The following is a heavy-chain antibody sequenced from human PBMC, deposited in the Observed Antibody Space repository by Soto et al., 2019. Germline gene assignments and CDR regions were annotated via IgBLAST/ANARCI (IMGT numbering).Heavy chain of an antibody. CDR2: IYYSGST. Sequence: SETLSLTCTVSGGSISSGGYYWSWIRQHPGKGLEWIGYIYYSGSTYYNPSLKSRVTISVDTSKNQFSLKLSSVTAADTAVYYCARDFDWSGFDPWGQGTLVTVSS. V-gene: IGHV4-31*03. D-gene: IGHD3-9*01. CDR3: ARDFDWSGFDP. J-gene: IGHJ5*02. CDR1: GGSISSGGYY.